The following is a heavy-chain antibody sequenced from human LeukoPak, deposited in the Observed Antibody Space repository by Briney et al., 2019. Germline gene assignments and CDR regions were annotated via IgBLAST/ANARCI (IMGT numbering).Heavy chain of an antibody. V-gene: IGHV4-30-4*01. CDR3: ASNPRYCSSTSCYLNAFDI. CDR2: IYYSGST. CDR1: GGSISSGAYY. D-gene: IGHD2-2*01. Sequence: SQTLSLSCTVSGGSISSGAYYWGWIRQPPGKGLEWIGYIYYSGSTYYNPSLKSRVTISVDTSKNQFSLKLSSVTAADTAVYYCASNPRYCSSTSCYLNAFDIWGQGTMVTVSS. J-gene: IGHJ3*02.